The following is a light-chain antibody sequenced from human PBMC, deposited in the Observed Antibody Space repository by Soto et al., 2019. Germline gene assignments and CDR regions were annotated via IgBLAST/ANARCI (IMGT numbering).Light chain of an antibody. CDR2: GVS. Sequence: EIVLTQSPGTLSLSPGKRATLSCRASQSVSNNYLAWYQQKPGQAPRLLIYGVSNRATGIPDRFSGSGSGTEFTPTISSLQSEDFAVYYCQQYNDWLTFGGGTKV. CDR3: QQYNDWLT. V-gene: IGKV3D-15*01. CDR1: QSVSNN. J-gene: IGKJ4*01.